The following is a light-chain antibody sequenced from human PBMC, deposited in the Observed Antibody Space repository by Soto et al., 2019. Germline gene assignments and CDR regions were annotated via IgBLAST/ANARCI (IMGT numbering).Light chain of an antibody. Sequence: DIQMTQSPSTLSGSVGDRVTITCRASQTISSWLAWYQQKPGKAPKLLIYKASTLKSGVPSRFSGSRSGTEFTLTISSLQPDDFATYYCQHYNSDSEAFGQGTKVELK. CDR3: QHYNSDSEA. CDR2: KAS. J-gene: IGKJ1*01. V-gene: IGKV1-5*03. CDR1: QTISSW.